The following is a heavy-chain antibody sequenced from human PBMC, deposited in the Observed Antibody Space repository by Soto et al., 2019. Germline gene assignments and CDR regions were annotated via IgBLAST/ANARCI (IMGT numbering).Heavy chain of an antibody. J-gene: IGHJ6*03. CDR1: GYTFTSYG. CDR2: ISAYNGNT. V-gene: IGHV1-18*01. CDR3: ARARGVKFDVGPESYYYYMDV. D-gene: IGHD3-10*02. Sequence: ASVKVSCKASGYTFTSYGISWVRQAPGQGLEWMGWISAYNGNTNYAQKLQGRVTMTTDTSTSTAYMELRSLRSDDTAVYYCARARGVKFDVGPESYYYYMDVWGKGTTVTVSS.